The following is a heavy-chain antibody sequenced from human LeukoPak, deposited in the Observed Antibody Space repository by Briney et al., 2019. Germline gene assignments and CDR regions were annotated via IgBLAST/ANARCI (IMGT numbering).Heavy chain of an antibody. D-gene: IGHD2/OR15-2a*01. V-gene: IGHV3-53*01. CDR2: IYSGGST. CDR1: GFTVSSSY. Sequence: GGSLRLSCAASGFTVSSSYMSWVRQAPGKGLEWVSVIYSGGSTYYADFVKGRFTISRDNSKNTLYLQMNSLRAEDTAVYYCARSNSFAMGYWGQGTLVTVSS. J-gene: IGHJ4*02. CDR3: ARSNSFAMGY.